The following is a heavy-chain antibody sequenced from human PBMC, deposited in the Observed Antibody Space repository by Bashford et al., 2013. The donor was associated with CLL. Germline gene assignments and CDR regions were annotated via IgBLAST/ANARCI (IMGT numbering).Heavy chain of an antibody. V-gene: IGHV1-2*06. J-gene: IGHJ4*01. CDR1: GYTFTGYY. CDR3: AKRHSSVVDLFDY. Sequence: ASVKVSCKASGYTFTGYYIHWVRQAPGQGFEWVGRINPGSGTTDYAQKFQGRVTLTRDTSITTAYMELSNLRSDDTAVYYCAKRHSSVVDLFDYVGPTEPRSPSSS. D-gene: IGHD1-1*01. CDR2: INPGSGTT.